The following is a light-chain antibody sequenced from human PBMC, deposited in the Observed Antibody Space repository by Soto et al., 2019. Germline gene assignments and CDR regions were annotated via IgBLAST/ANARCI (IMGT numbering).Light chain of an antibody. J-gene: IGKJ1*01. CDR1: QSVSSYY. CDR3: QQYGGSPRT. CDR2: AAS. V-gene: IGKV3-20*01. Sequence: EIVLTQSPGTLSLSPGERATLSCRASQSVSSYYLAWYQQKPGQAPRLLIYAASSRATGIPDRFSGGGSGTAFTLTISRLEPDDFAVYYCQQYGGSPRTFGQGTKVELK.